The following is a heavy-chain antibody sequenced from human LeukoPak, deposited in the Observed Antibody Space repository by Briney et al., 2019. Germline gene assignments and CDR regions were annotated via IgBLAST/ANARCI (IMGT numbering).Heavy chain of an antibody. Sequence: SETLSLTCTVSGGSISSGDYYWSWIRQPPGKGLEWIGYIYYSGSTYYNPSLKSRFTISVDTSKNQFSLKLSSVTAADTAVYYCAAHGRSDFWSGYYTGGDAFDIWGQGTMVTVSS. CDR1: GGSISSGDYY. V-gene: IGHV4-30-4*08. J-gene: IGHJ3*02. CDR2: IYYSGST. D-gene: IGHD3-3*01. CDR3: AAHGRSDFWSGYYTGGDAFDI.